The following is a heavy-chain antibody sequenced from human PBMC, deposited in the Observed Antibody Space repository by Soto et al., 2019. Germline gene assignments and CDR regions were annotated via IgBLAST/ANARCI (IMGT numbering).Heavy chain of an antibody. Sequence: SVKVSCKASGGTFSSYAISWVRQAPGQGLEWMGGIIPIFGTANYAQKFQGRVTITADESTSTAYMELSSLRSEDTAVYYCARDPGQLHAFDIWGQGTMVTVSS. CDR1: GGTFSSYA. J-gene: IGHJ3*02. CDR3: ARDPGQLHAFDI. D-gene: IGHD2-2*01. V-gene: IGHV1-69*13. CDR2: IIPIFGTA.